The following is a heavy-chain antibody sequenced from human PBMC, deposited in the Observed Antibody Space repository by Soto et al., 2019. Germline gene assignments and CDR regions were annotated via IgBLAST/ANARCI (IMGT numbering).Heavy chain of an antibody. CDR1: GYGFTTYG. J-gene: IGHJ4*02. D-gene: IGHD1-1*01. Sequence: QVHLVQSGAEVKKPGASVKVSCKGSGYGFTTYGITWVRQAPGQGLEWMAWISAHNGNTNYAQKLQGRVTVTRDTSTSTAYMELRSQRSDDTAVYYCARGRYVDYWGQGALVTVSS. CDR3: ARGRYVDY. CDR2: ISAHNGNT. V-gene: IGHV1-18*01.